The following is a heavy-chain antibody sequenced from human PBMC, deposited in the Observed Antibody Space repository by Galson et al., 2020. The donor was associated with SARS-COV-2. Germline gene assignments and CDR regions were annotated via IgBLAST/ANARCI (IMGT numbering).Heavy chain of an antibody. CDR1: GFTVTNNY. J-gene: IGHJ4*02. D-gene: IGHD6-19*01. CDR3: ARVIYSDGWR. Sequence: GESLKISCVSSGFTVTNNYMSLVRQAPGKGLELVSVIFTGGATYYADTVEGRFTISRHSSKNTPYLQMNSLRADDTAIYYCARVIYSDGWRWGQGTLVTVAS. V-gene: IGHV3-53*04. CDR2: IFTGGAT.